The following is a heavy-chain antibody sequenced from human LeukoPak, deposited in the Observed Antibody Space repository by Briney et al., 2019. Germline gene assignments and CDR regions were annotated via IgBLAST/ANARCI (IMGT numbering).Heavy chain of an antibody. J-gene: IGHJ6*02. CDR3: ARKEEDSSSWYWTGYPYYGMDV. D-gene: IGHD6-13*01. V-gene: IGHV1-2*02. CDR1: GYTFTGYY. Sequence: GASVKVSFKASGYTFTGYYMHWVRQAPGQGLERMGWINPNSGGTNYAQKFQGRVTMTRDTSISTAYMELSRLRSDDTAVYYCARKEEDSSSWYWTGYPYYGMDVWGQGTTVTVSS. CDR2: INPNSGGT.